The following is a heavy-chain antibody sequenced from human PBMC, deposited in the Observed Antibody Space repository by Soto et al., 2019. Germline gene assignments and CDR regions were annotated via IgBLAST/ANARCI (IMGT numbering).Heavy chain of an antibody. J-gene: IGHJ4*02. CDR3: ASSYGVSWYGDF. CDR2: TIPVSGTT. V-gene: IGHV1-69*01. D-gene: IGHD6-13*01. CDR1: GDSFNDYP. Sequence: QVQLVQSGAEVRKPGSSVKVSCHSSGDSFNDYPVTWVRQAPGQGLEWMGGTIPVSGTTNYAQEFQGRVKITADVSTNTVYMELSSLRYEDTALYYCASSYGVSWYGDFWGQGTLVTVSS.